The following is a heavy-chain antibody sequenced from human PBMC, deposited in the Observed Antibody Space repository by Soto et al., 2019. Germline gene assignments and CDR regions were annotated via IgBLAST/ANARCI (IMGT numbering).Heavy chain of an antibody. Sequence: QVQLVQSGAEVKKPGASVKVSCKASGYTFTHYGISWVRQAPGQGLEWMGWINAYNGNTDYAHKVQGRVTVTTDTSTTTAYMELRSLTSDDTAVYDCARAIAGGYGHTTLDYWGQGTLVTVSS. CDR3: ARAIAGGYGHTTLDY. J-gene: IGHJ4*02. CDR1: GYTFTHYG. V-gene: IGHV1-18*01. CDR2: INAYNGNT. D-gene: IGHD5-18*01.